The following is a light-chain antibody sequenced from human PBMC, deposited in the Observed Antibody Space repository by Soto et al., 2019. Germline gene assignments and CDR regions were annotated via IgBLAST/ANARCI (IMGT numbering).Light chain of an antibody. CDR2: EVS. V-gene: IGLV2-8*01. CDR3: SSYAGGNNGV. Sequence: QSALTQPPSASGSPGQSVTISCTGTSSDVGGYNYVSWYQQYPGKAPKLMIYEVSKWPSGVPARFSGSKSDNTASLTVSGLQAEDEADYYCSSYAGGNNGVFGGGTKLTVL. CDR1: SSDVGGYNY. J-gene: IGLJ2*01.